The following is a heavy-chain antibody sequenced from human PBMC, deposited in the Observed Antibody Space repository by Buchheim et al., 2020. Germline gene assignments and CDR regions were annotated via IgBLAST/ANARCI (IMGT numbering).Heavy chain of an antibody. CDR3: ARFDQVWSNFDS. J-gene: IGHJ4*02. CDR1: GYSFSNFW. Sequence: EVQLVQSGAEVKKPGESLKISCKGSGYSFSNFWIGWVRQMPGKGLEWMGIIYPGDSDTRYSPSFQGQVTISADKSITTAYPQWSSLKASDTAIYFCARFDQVWSNFDSWGQGTL. D-gene: IGHD2-21*01. V-gene: IGHV5-51*03. CDR2: IYPGDSDT.